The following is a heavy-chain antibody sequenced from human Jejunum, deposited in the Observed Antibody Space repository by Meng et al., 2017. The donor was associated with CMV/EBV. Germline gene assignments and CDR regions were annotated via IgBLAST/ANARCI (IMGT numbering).Heavy chain of an antibody. CDR1: VFSFDDYA. Sequence: VFSFDDYAMHWVRLVPGKGLEWVSGISWNSVTLHYADSVKGRFIVSRDNAKHSLYLQMNSLRVDDTAIYFCAKSCAPEGISCYSSWGQGTRVTVSS. V-gene: IGHV3-9*01. D-gene: IGHD2-2*02. CDR3: AKSCAPEGISCYSS. J-gene: IGHJ5*02. CDR2: ISWNSVTL.